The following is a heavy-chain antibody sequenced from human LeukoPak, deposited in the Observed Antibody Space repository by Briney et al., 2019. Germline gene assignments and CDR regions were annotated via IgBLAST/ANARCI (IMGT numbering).Heavy chain of an antibody. CDR2: ISVSGSYI. J-gene: IGHJ4*02. V-gene: IGHV3-21*01. Sequence: GGSLRLSCAASGFTFSSYSMSWVRQVPGKGLEWVSSISVSGSYIYYADSVKGRFTISRDNAKNSLYLQMNSLRAEDTAVYYCASGIVVVPAARKRASYFDYWGQGTLVTVSS. CDR3: ASGIVVVPAARKRASYFDY. D-gene: IGHD2-2*01. CDR1: GFTFSSYS.